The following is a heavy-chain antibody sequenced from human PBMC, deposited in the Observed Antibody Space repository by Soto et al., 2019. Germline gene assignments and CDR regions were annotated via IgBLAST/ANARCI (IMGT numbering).Heavy chain of an antibody. Sequence: QVQLQESGPGLVKPSQTLSLTCTVSGGSISSGGYYWGWIRQHPGKGLQWIGYIYYSGSTYYNPSLKSCVTISVDTSKSQFSLKLSSVTAADTAVYYCARDPLNLAYCSGGSCPYGMDVWGQGTTVTVSS. J-gene: IGHJ6*02. CDR2: IYYSGST. CDR1: GGSISSGGYY. CDR3: ARDPLNLAYCSGGSCPYGMDV. D-gene: IGHD2-15*01. V-gene: IGHV4-31*03.